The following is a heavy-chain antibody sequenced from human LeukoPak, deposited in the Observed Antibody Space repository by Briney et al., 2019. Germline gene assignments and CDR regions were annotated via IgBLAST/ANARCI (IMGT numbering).Heavy chain of an antibody. D-gene: IGHD3-16*01. J-gene: IGHJ4*02. CDR1: GFTFSSYG. CDR3: ASRGRYAPSY. CDR2: ISYDGSNK. V-gene: IGHV3-30*03. Sequence: GRSLRLSCAASGFTFSSYGMHWVRQAPGKGLEWVAVISYDGSNKYYADSVKGRFTISRDNSKNSLYLQMNSLRAEDTAVYYCASRGRYAPSYWGQGTLVTVSS.